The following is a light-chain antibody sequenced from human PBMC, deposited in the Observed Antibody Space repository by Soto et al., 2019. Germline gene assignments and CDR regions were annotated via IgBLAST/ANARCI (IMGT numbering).Light chain of an antibody. J-gene: IGLJ2*01. V-gene: IGLV4-69*01. Sequence: QPVLTQSPSASASLGASVKLTCTLSSGHSSYAIAWHQQQPEKGPRYLMKLNSDGSHSKGDGIPDRFSGSSSGAERYLTISSHQSDDEADYYCQTWGTGIQVFGGGTKLTVL. CDR2: LNSDGSH. CDR1: SGHSSYA. CDR3: QTWGTGIQV.